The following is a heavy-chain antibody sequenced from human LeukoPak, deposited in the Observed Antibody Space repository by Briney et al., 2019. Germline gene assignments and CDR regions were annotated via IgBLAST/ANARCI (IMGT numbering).Heavy chain of an antibody. CDR2: ISSSSSYI. CDR3: ARLGGAAAGTKD. Sequence: PGGPLRLSCAASGFTFSSYSMNWVRQAPGKGLEWVSSISSSSSYIYYADSVKGRFTISRDNAKNSLYLQMNSLRAEDTAVYYCARLGGAAAGTKDWGQGTLVTVSS. J-gene: IGHJ4*02. V-gene: IGHV3-21*01. CDR1: GFTFSSYS. D-gene: IGHD6-13*01.